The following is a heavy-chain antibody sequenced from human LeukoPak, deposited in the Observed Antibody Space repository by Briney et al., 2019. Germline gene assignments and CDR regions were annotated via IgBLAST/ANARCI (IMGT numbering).Heavy chain of an antibody. CDR2: IYYSGST. Sequence: PSETLSLTCTVSGGSISSYYWSWIRQPPGKGLEWIGYIYYSGSTNYNPSLKSRVTISVDTSKNQFSLKLSSVTAADTAVYYCAREFVPYYYGSGSYSAHNWFDPWGQGTLVTVSS. D-gene: IGHD3-10*01. CDR1: GGSISSYY. V-gene: IGHV4-59*01. J-gene: IGHJ5*02. CDR3: AREFVPYYYGSGSYSAHNWFDP.